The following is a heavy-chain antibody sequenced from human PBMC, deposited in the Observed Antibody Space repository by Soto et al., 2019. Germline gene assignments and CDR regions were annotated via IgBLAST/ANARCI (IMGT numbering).Heavy chain of an antibody. D-gene: IGHD3-16*01. V-gene: IGHV1-69*08. CDR2: IIPILGET. J-gene: IGHJ6*04. CDR1: GTIFSSYT. Sequence: QVRLVQSGAEVKKPGSSVRVSCKASGTIFSSYTISWVRQAPGQGLEWMGRIIPILGETNSAQKFQGRVKLTADKSTNTAYMELKSLRLEDTALYYCARGLGGRMDDWGEGTTVTVSS. CDR3: ARGLGGRMDD.